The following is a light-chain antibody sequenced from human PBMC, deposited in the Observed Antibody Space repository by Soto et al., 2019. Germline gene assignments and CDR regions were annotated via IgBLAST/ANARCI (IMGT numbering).Light chain of an antibody. CDR1: QGIGIY. CDR2: AAS. V-gene: IGKV1-27*01. J-gene: IGKJ4*01. CDR3: QKYNSAPLT. Sequence: DIQMTQSPSSLSASLGDRVTITCRASQGIGIYLAWFKQRPGKVPKLLIYAASTLQSGVPSRFSGSGSVTVFTLTISSLQPEDVATYYCQKYNSAPLTFGGGTKVDIK.